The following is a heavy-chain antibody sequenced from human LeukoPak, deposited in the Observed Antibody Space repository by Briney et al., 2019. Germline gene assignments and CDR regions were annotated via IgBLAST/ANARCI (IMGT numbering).Heavy chain of an antibody. D-gene: IGHD3-3*01. Sequence: ASVKVSCKAPGYTFTSYDIDWVRQATGQGLEWMGWMNPNSGNTGYAQKFQGRVTMTRNTSISTAYMELSSLRSEDTAVYYCSRGRGRGDFWSGYHYYYYMDVWGKGTTVTVSS. V-gene: IGHV1-8*01. CDR1: GYTFTSYD. CDR2: MNPNSGNT. CDR3: SRGRGRGDFWSGYHYYYYMDV. J-gene: IGHJ6*03.